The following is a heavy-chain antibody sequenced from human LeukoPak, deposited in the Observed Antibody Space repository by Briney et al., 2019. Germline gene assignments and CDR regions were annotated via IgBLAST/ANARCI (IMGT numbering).Heavy chain of an antibody. J-gene: IGHJ4*02. CDR2: ISYDGSNK. Sequence: GGSLRLSCAASGFTFSSYAMSWVRQAPGKGLEWVAVISYDGSNKYYADSVKGRFTISRDNSKNTLYLQMNSLRAEDTAVYYCAKDHRDRAVAGSMDFWGQGTLVTVSS. CDR3: AKDHRDRAVAGSMDF. V-gene: IGHV3-30*18. D-gene: IGHD6-19*01. CDR1: GFTFSSYA.